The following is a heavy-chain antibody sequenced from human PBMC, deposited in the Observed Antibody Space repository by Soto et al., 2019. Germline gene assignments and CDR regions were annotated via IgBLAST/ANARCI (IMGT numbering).Heavy chain of an antibody. V-gene: IGHV4-31*03. CDR3: ARGVSWGDYDRRYFDY. CDR2: IYYSGST. Sequence: QVQLQESGPGLVKPSQTLSLTCTVSGGSISSGGYYWSWIRQHPGKGLEWIGYIYYSGSTYYNPSPKSRVTISVDTSKNQFSLKLSSVTAADTAVYYCARGVSWGDYDRRYFDYWGQGTLVTVSS. J-gene: IGHJ4*02. D-gene: IGHD4-17*01. CDR1: GGSISSGGYY.